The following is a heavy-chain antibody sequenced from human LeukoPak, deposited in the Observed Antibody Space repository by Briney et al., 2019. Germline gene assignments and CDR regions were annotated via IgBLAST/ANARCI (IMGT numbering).Heavy chain of an antibody. V-gene: IGHV4-34*01. CDR1: GGSFSGYY. Sequence: SETLSLTCAVYGGSFSGYYWSWIRQPPGKGLEWIGEINHSGSTNYNPSLKSRVTISVDTSKNQFSLKLSSVTAADTAGYYCARVRSAYYYDSSGRRPDAFDIWGQGTIVTVSS. D-gene: IGHD3-22*01. CDR2: INHSGST. CDR3: ARVRSAYYYDSSGRRPDAFDI. J-gene: IGHJ3*02.